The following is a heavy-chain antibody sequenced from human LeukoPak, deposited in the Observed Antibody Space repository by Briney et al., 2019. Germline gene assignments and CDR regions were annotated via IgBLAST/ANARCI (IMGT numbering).Heavy chain of an antibody. CDR3: ARGDYYGSPKVVAA. CDR2: INPNSGDT. D-gene: IGHD3-10*01. Sequence: ASVTVSFTASGYTFTVYYMHWVRQAPGQGLEWMGWINPNSGDTNYAQKFQDRVTMTRDTSISTAYIELNLLRSDDTAVYYCARGDYYGSPKVVAAWGQGTLVTVSS. CDR1: GYTFTVYY. V-gene: IGHV1-2*02. J-gene: IGHJ5*02.